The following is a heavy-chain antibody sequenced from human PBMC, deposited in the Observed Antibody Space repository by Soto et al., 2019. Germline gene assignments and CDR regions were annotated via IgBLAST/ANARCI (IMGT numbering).Heavy chain of an antibody. Sequence: GGSLRLSCETSGFTFRSYVMHWVRQAPGKGLQWVAIIWFDGIKTYYGDSVKGRFTISRDNSKNTLYLQMNNLRAEDTALYFCVRDRTVSLVRGVSVDNWGQGALVTVSS. J-gene: IGHJ1*01. V-gene: IGHV3-33*01. D-gene: IGHD3-16*02. CDR3: VRDRTVSLVRGVSVDN. CDR2: IWFDGIKT. CDR1: GFTFRSYV.